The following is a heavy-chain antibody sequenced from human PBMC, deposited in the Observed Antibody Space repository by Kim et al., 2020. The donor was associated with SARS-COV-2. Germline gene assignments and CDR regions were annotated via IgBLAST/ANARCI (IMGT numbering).Heavy chain of an antibody. Sequence: ASVKVSCKTADYTFTNYGISWVRQAPGQGLEWMGWISTYNGNRNYAQKFQGRVTMTTDTSTSTAYMELRSLRSDDTAVYYCARDSSNWPNWYFDLWGRGT. CDR1: DYTFTNYG. D-gene: IGHD6-13*01. CDR2: ISTYNGNR. CDR3: ARDSSNWPNWYFDL. J-gene: IGHJ2*01. V-gene: IGHV1-18*04.